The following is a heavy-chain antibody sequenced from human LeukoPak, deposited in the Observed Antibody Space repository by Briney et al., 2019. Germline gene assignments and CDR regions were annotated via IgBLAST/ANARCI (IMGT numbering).Heavy chain of an antibody. V-gene: IGHV4-59*08. J-gene: IGHJ4*02. CDR3: ARLDSSGWYGYYFDY. D-gene: IGHD6-19*01. CDR2: IYYSGST. CDR1: GGSISSYY. Sequence: PSETLSLTCTVSGGSISSYYWSWIRQPPGKGLEWIGYIYYSGSTNYNPSLKSRVTISVDTSKNQFSLKLSSVTAADTAVYYCARLDSSGWYGYYFDYWGQGTLVTVSS.